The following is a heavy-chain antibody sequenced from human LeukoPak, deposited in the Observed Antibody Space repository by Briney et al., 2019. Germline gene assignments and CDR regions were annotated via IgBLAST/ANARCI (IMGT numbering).Heavy chain of an antibody. D-gene: IGHD1-1*01. V-gene: IGHV1-8*01. Sequence: ASVKVSCKASGYTFTSYDINWVRQATGQGLEWMGWMNPNSGNTGYAQKFQGRVTMTRNTSISTAYMELSSLRSEDTAVYYCARDPTGTTGEGSDYWGQGTLVTVSS. J-gene: IGHJ4*02. CDR3: ARDPTGTTGEGSDY. CDR1: GYTFTSYD. CDR2: MNPNSGNT.